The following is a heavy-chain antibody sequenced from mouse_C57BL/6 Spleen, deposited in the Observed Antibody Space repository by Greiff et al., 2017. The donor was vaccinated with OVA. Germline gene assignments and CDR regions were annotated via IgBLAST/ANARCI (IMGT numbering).Heavy chain of an antibody. Sequence: EVKLVESGGGLVKPGGSLKLSCAASGFTFSSYAMSWVRQTPEKRLEWVATISDGGSYTYYPDNVKGRFTISRDNAKNNLYLQMSHLKSEDTAMYYCARDGDDYNALDYWGQGTSVTVSA. CDR2: ISDGGSYT. J-gene: IGHJ4*01. CDR1: GFTFSSYA. CDR3: ARDGDDYNALDY. V-gene: IGHV5-4*01. D-gene: IGHD2-12*01.